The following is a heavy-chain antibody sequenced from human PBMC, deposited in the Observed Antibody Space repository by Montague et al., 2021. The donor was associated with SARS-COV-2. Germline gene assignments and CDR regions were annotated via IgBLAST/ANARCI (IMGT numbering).Heavy chain of an antibody. CDR3: ARAPGPFREADL. V-gene: IGHV3-48*03. Sequence: SLRLSCAGSGFTFSTYEMNWVRQAPGKGLEWISYISSSGRTMTYADSVKGRFTISRDNAKNSLYPQMNSLRVEDAALYYCARAPGPFREADLWGQGTLVTVSS. D-gene: IGHD2-21*01. J-gene: IGHJ4*02. CDR2: ISSSGRTM. CDR1: GFTFSTYE.